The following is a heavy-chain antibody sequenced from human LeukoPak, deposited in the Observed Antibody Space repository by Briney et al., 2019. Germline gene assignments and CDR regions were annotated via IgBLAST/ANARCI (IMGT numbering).Heavy chain of an antibody. CDR3: ATYPGPTIQGSFDY. J-gene: IGHJ4*02. V-gene: IGHV1-46*01. D-gene: IGHD5-18*01. CDR2: IDPSSGNT. CDR1: GYALTNYY. Sequence: ASVKVSCKASGYALTNYYMSWVRQAPGQGPEWMGAIDPSSGNTQFAPKFEGRVTVTTDTSTSTVYMEMSSLRSDDTAMYYCATYPGPTIQGSFDYWGQGTLVAVSS.